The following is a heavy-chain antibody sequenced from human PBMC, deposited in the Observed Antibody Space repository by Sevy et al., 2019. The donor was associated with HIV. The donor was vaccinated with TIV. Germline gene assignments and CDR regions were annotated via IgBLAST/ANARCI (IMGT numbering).Heavy chain of an antibody. J-gene: IGHJ4*02. D-gene: IGHD1-26*01. V-gene: IGHV3-30-3*01. Sequence: GGSLRLSCAASGFTFRTYAFHWVRQTPGRGLEWIGLISSNGDNAFYANSVRGRFTISRDNSMNTLYLQMTSLTPDDTAVYYCVRGPEWELTSFLSHWGQGTPVTVSS. CDR1: GFTFRTYA. CDR3: VRGPEWELTSFLSH. CDR2: ISSNGDNA.